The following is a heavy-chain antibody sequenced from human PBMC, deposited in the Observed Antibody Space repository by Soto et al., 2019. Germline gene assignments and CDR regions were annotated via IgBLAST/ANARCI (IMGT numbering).Heavy chain of an antibody. CDR2: ISHSGNT. J-gene: IGHJ6*02. CDR3: ARDLWGYCGTDCFPLDV. Sequence: SETLSLTCAVSGGSFSGNYWTWIRQPPGKGLEWIGEISHSGNTNYNPSLKSRVTISVDTSKNQFSLKLNSVTAADTAVYYCARDLWGYCGTDCFPLDVWGQGTTVTVSS. D-gene: IGHD2-21*02. CDR1: GGSFSGNY. V-gene: IGHV4-34*01.